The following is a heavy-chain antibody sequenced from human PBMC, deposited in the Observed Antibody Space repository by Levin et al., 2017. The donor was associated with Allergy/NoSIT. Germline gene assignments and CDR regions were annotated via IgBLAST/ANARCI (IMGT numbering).Heavy chain of an antibody. J-gene: IGHJ6*02. V-gene: IGHV1-69*13. CDR2: IIPVFAMK. CDR1: GGSFSSYP. CDR3: ARGGYNFWGASPYYYYRMDV. Sequence: SVKVSCKASGGSFSSYPFSWVRQAPGQGLEWMGGIIPVFAMKDFAQKFQGRVTITADESTNIVHMELFNLSFEDTAVYYCARGGYNFWGASPYYYYRMDVWGQGTSVIVSS. D-gene: IGHD3-3*01.